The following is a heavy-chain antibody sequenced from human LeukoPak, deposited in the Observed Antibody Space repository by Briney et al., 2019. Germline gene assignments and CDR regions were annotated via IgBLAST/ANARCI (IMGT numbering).Heavy chain of an antibody. CDR1: GYSFTNYW. D-gene: IGHD1-26*01. J-gene: IGHJ4*02. V-gene: IGHV5-51*01. Sequence: GESLKISCKGSGYSFTNYWIGWVRQMPGKGLEWMGIIYHGDSDTRYSPSFQGQVTISADKSISTVYPQWSSLKASDTAKYYCARIGGGSYYDASDYWGQGTLVTVSS. CDR3: ARIGGGSYYDASDY. CDR2: IYHGDSDT.